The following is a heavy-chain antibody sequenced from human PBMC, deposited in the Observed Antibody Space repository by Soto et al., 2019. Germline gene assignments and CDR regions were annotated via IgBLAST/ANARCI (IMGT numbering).Heavy chain of an antibody. J-gene: IGHJ3*02. CDR3: TRPSNSGYDEGRVSAFDI. CDR1: GFTFSGSA. Sequence: PGGSLRLSCAASGFTFSGSAMHWVRQASGKGLEWVGRIRSKANSYATAYAASVKGRFTISRDDSKNTAYLQMNSLKTEDTAVYYCTRPSNSGYDEGRVSAFDIWGQGTMVTVSS. V-gene: IGHV3-73*01. D-gene: IGHD5-12*01. CDR2: IRSKANSYAT.